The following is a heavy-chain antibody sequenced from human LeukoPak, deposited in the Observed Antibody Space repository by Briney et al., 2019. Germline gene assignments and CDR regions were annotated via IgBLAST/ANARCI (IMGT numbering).Heavy chain of an antibody. CDR1: GGSISSYY. CDR3: ARGSQQLASL. CDR2: MYYSGST. D-gene: IGHD6-13*01. V-gene: IGHV4-59*01. J-gene: IGHJ4*02. Sequence: SETLSLTCTISGGSISSYYWSWIRQPPGKGLEWIGYMYYSGSTNYNPSLKSRVTISVDTSRNQFSLRLSSVTAADTAVYYCARGSQQLASLWGQGTMVTVSS.